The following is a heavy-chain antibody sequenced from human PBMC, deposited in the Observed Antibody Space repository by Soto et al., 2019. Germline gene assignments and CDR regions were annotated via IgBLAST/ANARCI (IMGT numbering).Heavy chain of an antibody. J-gene: IGHJ3*02. D-gene: IGHD1-7*01. Sequence: PSQTLSLTCASSGDSVSSNSASWNLIRQSPSRGLEWLGRTYYRSKWYNDYAISVKSRITVNPDTSKNQFSLQLNSVTPEDTAVYYCASETTDAFDIWGQGTVVTVSS. CDR1: GDSVSSNSAS. CDR2: TYYRSKWYN. CDR3: ASETTDAFDI. V-gene: IGHV6-1*01.